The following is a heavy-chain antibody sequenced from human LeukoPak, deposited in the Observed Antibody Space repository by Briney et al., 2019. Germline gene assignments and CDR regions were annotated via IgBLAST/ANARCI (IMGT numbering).Heavy chain of an antibody. D-gene: IGHD3-22*01. J-gene: IGHJ6*02. CDR3: AKDITMIVAGNGMDV. CDR2: TKQDASEK. CDR1: GFTFSSYW. Sequence: GGSLRLSCAASGFTFSSYWMSWVRQAPGKGLEWVATTKQDASEKYYVDSVKGRFTVSRDNAKNSLYLQMNSLRAEDTAVYYCAKDITMIVAGNGMDVWGQGTTVTVSS. V-gene: IGHV3-7*01.